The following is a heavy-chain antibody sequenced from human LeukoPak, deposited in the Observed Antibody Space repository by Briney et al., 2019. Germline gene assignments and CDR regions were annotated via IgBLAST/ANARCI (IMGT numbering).Heavy chain of an antibody. V-gene: IGHV4-4*07. CDR2: IYTSGST. J-gene: IGHJ5*02. D-gene: IGHD3-9*01. CDR1: GGSISSYY. Sequence: SSETLSLTCTVSGGSISSYYWSWIRQPAGKGLEWIGRIYTSGSTYYNPSLKSRVTISVDTSKNQFSLKLSSVTAADTAVYYCARHDRVYDILTGYFFHWFDPWGQGTLVTVSS. CDR3: ARHDRVYDILTGYFFHWFDP.